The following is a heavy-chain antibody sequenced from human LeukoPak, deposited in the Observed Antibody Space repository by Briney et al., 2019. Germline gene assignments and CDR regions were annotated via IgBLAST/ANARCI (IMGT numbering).Heavy chain of an antibody. CDR2: IDSDGSST. D-gene: IGHD6-13*01. V-gene: IGHV3-74*01. CDR1: GFTFSSYA. J-gene: IGHJ4*02. Sequence: GGSPRLSCAASGFTFSSYAMSWVRQAAGKGLEWVSSIDSDGSSTSYADSVKGRFTISRDNARNTVYLQMNSLRADDTAVYYCARDPSSWNGYFDSWGQGTLVTVSS. CDR3: ARDPSSWNGYFDS.